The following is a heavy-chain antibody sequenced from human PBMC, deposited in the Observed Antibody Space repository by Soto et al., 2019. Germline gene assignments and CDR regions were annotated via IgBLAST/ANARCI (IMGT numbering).Heavy chain of an antibody. Sequence: SETLSLTCTVSGGSISSYYWSWIRQPAGKGLEWIGRIYTSGSTNYNPSLKRRVTMSVDTSKNQFSLKLSSVTAADTAVYYCARLHSSSSDYYYYGMDVWGQGTTVTVSS. CDR1: GGSISSYY. D-gene: IGHD6-6*01. CDR3: ARLHSSSSDYYYYGMDV. V-gene: IGHV4-4*07. CDR2: IYTSGST. J-gene: IGHJ6*02.